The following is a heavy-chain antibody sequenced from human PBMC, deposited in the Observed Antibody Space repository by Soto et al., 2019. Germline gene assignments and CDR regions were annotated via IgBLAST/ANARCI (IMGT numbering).Heavy chain of an antibody. CDR1: GYSFTSLD. J-gene: IGHJ4*02. CDR3: ARGVSAGVDY. V-gene: IGHV1-8*01. D-gene: IGHD1-26*01. CDR2: MEPSTGRT. Sequence: ASVKVSCKASGYSFTSLDINWVRQTAGQGLEWMGWMEPSTGRTGYAQKFQGRVTMTRDTSINTAYMELTTLTSDDTAFYYCARGVSAGVDYWGQGTQVTVSS.